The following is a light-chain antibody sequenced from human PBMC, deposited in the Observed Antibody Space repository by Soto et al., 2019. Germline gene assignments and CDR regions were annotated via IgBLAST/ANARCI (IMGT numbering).Light chain of an antibody. Sequence: QSALTQPASVSGSPGQWITISCTGTSSDVGGYNYVSWYQQHPGKAPKLMIYEVSNRPSGVSNRFSGSKSGNTASLTISGLQAEDEADYYCSSYTSSSTPVFGGGTKVTVL. J-gene: IGLJ2*01. CDR3: SSYTSSSTPV. CDR1: SSDVGGYNY. CDR2: EVS. V-gene: IGLV2-14*01.